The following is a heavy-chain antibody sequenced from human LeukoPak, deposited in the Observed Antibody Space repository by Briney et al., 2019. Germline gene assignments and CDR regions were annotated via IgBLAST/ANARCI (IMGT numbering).Heavy chain of an antibody. CDR1: GGTFSSYA. V-gene: IGHV1-69*04. Sequence: SVKVSCKASGGTFSSYAISWVRQAPGQGLEWMGRIIPILGIANYAQKFQGRVTITADKSTSTAYMELSSLRSEDTAVYCCARARYYYDSSGPLDYWGQGTLVTVSS. J-gene: IGHJ4*02. D-gene: IGHD3-22*01. CDR2: IIPILGIA. CDR3: ARARYYYDSSGPLDY.